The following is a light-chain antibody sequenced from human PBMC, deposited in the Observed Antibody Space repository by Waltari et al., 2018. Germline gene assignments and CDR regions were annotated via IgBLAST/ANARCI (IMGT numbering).Light chain of an antibody. Sequence: DIQMTQSPSTLSASVGDRVTITCRASQSISSWLAWYQQKPGKAPKLLIYKASSLESWVPSRFSGSGSGTEFTLTISSLQPDDFATYYCQQYNSYPYTVGQGTKLEIK. CDR2: KAS. V-gene: IGKV1-5*03. J-gene: IGKJ2*01. CDR1: QSISSW. CDR3: QQYNSYPYT.